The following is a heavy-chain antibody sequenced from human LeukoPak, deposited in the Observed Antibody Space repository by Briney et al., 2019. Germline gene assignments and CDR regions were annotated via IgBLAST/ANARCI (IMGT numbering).Heavy chain of an antibody. Sequence: GGSLRLSCAASGFTFSSYAMHWVRQAPGKGLEWVAVISYDGSNKYYADSVKGRFTISRDNSKNTLYLQMNSLRAEDTAVYYCAREGVRGVIPLGRWGQGTLVTVSS. D-gene: IGHD3-10*01. CDR2: ISYDGSNK. J-gene: IGHJ4*02. CDR3: AREGVRGVIPLGR. V-gene: IGHV3-30-3*01. CDR1: GFTFSSYA.